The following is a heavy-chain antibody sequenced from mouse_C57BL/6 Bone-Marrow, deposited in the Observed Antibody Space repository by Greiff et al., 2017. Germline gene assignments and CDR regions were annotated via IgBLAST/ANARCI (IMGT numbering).Heavy chain of an antibody. J-gene: IGHJ2*01. V-gene: IGHV14-2*01. CDR2: IDPDDGET. Sequence: VQLQQSGAELVKPGASVKLSCTASGFNIKDYYMHWVKQSTEQGLEWIGKIDPDDGETKYAPKFKGKATITTDTSSNTASLQLSRLTTEDTAVYYSAIPGYFDYWCQGTTLTVSS. CDR3: AIPGYFDY. CDR1: GFNIKDYY.